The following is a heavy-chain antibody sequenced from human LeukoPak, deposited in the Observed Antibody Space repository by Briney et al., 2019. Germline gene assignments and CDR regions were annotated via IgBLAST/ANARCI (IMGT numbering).Heavy chain of an antibody. CDR3: ATRITVSGTSRGALEY. Sequence: PGGSLRLSCAASGFTFSNYAMNWVRQAPGKGLEWVPVISGSSTYTYYVDSVKGRFTISRDNSKNTLFLQMYNLGAEDTALYYCATRITVSGTSRGALEYWGQGTLVTVSS. D-gene: IGHD6-19*01. J-gene: IGHJ4*02. V-gene: IGHV3-23*01. CDR1: GFTFSNYA. CDR2: ISGSSTYT.